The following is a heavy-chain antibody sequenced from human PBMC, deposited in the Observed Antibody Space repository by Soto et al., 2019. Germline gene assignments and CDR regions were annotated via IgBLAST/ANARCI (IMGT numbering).Heavy chain of an antibody. CDR2: IYSGGST. CDR3: ARFGVNSNRNPLDY. J-gene: IGHJ4*02. Sequence: PGGSLRLSCAASGFTVSSNYMSWVRQAPGKGLEWVSVIYSGGSTYYADSVKGRFTISRNNSKNTLYLQMNSLRAEDTAVYYCARFGVNSNRNPLDYWGQGTLVTVSS. CDR1: GFTVSSNY. V-gene: IGHV3-66*01. D-gene: IGHD3-10*01.